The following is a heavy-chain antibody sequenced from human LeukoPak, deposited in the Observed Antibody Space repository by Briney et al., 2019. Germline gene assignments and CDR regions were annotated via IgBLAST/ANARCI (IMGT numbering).Heavy chain of an antibody. CDR3: ARGLSDEGRKTPFDY. V-gene: IGHV4-34*01. Sequence: SETLSLTCAVYGGSFSGYYWSWIRHPPGKGLEWIGEINHSGSTNYNPSLKSRVTISVDTSKNQFSLKLSSVTAADTAVYYCARGLSDEGRKTPFDYWGQGTLVTVSS. CDR1: GGSFSGYY. CDR2: INHSGST. D-gene: IGHD2-21*01. J-gene: IGHJ4*02.